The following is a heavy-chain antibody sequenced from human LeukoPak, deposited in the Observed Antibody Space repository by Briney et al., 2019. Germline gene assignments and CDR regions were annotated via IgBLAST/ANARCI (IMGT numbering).Heavy chain of an antibody. J-gene: IGHJ3*02. CDR2: IYYSGST. V-gene: IGHV4-30-4*08. Sequence: PSQTLSLTCTVSGGSISSGDYYWSWIRQPPGKGLEWIGYIYYSGSTYYNPSLKSRVTISVDTSKNQFSLKLSSVTAADTAVYYCARADTVTTAASDIWGQGTMVTVSS. D-gene: IGHD4-17*01. CDR1: GGSISSGDYY. CDR3: ARADTVTTAASDI.